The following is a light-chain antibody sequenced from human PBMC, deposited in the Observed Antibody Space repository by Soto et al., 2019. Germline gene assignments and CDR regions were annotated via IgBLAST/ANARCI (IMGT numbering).Light chain of an antibody. CDR1: QTINSF. V-gene: IGKV1-39*01. CDR3: QKSYSSVRT. J-gene: IGKJ1*01. CDR2: GAS. Sequence: DIQMTQSPSSLSASVGDRDTITCRASQTINSFLNWYQQKPGKAPKLLIYGASNLQSGVPSRFSGSGSGTDFTLTISSLQPEDFAVYYCQKSYSSVRTFGQGTKVEVK.